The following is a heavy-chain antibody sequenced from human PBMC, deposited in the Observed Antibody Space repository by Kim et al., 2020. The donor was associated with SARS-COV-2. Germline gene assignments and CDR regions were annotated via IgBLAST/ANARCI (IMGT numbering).Heavy chain of an antibody. Sequence: GGSLRLSCAASGFTFDDYAMHWVRQAPGKGLEWVSGISWNSGSIGYADSVKGRFTISRDNAKNSLYLQMNSLRAEDTALYYCAKAASRLTRHYFDYWGQG. D-gene: IGHD6-19*01. CDR1: GFTFDDYA. V-gene: IGHV3-9*01. J-gene: IGHJ4*02. CDR2: ISWNSGSI. CDR3: AKAASRLTRHYFDY.